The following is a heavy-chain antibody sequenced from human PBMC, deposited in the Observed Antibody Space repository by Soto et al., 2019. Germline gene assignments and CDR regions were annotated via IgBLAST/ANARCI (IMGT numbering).Heavy chain of an antibody. J-gene: IGHJ4*02. D-gene: IGHD1-26*01. V-gene: IGHV3-23*01. CDR3: AKENLGAPYFDS. CDR2: ISGNGGST. Sequence: EVQLLESGGGLLQPGGSLRLSCAASRFTFSSFAMSWVRQAPGKGLEWVSAISGNGGSTYYADSVKGRFTISRDNSKNTLFLQMNSLRADDTAIYYCAKENLGAPYFDSWGRGPLVSVSS. CDR1: RFTFSSFA.